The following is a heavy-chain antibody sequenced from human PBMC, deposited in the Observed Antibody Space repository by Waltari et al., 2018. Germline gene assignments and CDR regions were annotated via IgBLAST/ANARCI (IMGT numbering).Heavy chain of an antibody. D-gene: IGHD2-15*01. CDR3: ARPFCSGGSCSLGH. J-gene: IGHJ4*02. CDR2: IIPILGIA. CDR1: GGTFSSYA. V-gene: IGHV1-69*04. Sequence: QVQLVQSGAEVKKPGSSVKVSCKASGGTFSSYAISWVRQTPGQGLEWMGGIIPILGIANYAQKFQGRVTITADESTSTAYMELSSLRSEDTAVYYCARPFCSGGSCSLGHWGQGTLVTVSS.